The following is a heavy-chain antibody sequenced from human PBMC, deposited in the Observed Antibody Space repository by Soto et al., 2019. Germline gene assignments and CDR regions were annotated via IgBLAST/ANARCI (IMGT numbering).Heavy chain of an antibody. Sequence: SETLSLTCAVYGGSFSGYYWSWIRQPPGKGLEWIGEINHSGSTNYNPSLKSRVTISVDTSKNQFSLKLSSVTAADTAVYYCARGVTMGQQLMFFDYWGQGTLVTVSS. CDR2: INHSGST. CDR3: ARGVTMGQQLMFFDY. CDR1: GGSFSGYY. J-gene: IGHJ4*02. D-gene: IGHD6-13*01. V-gene: IGHV4-34*01.